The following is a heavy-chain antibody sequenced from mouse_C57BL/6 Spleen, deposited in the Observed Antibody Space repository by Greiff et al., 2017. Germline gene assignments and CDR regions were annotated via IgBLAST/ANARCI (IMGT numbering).Heavy chain of an antibody. CDR2: INPNNGGT. CDR3: ARGGGLGAMDY. Sequence: VQLQQPGPELVKPGASVKISCKASGYTFTDYYMNWVKQSHGKSLEWIGDINPNNGGTSYNQKFKGKATLTVDKSSSTAYMELRSLTSEDSAVYYCARGGGLGAMDYWGQGTSVTVSS. D-gene: IGHD3-3*01. J-gene: IGHJ4*01. CDR1: GYTFTDYY. V-gene: IGHV1-26*01.